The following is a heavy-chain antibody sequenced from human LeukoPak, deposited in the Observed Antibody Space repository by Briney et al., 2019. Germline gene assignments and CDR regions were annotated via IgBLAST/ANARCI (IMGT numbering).Heavy chain of an antibody. D-gene: IGHD1-26*01. V-gene: IGHV1-2*02. Sequence: GASVKVSCKASGYTFTGYYMHWVRQAPGQGLEWMGWINPNSGGTNYAQKFQGRVTMTRDTSISTAYMELSRLRSDDTAVYYCASGSGSYYIQSEYFQHWGQGTLVTVSS. J-gene: IGHJ1*01. CDR2: INPNSGGT. CDR3: ASGSGSYYIQSEYFQH. CDR1: GYTFTGYY.